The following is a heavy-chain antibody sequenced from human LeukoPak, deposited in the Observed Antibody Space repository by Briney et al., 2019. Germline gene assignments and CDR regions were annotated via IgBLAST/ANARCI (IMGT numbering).Heavy chain of an antibody. V-gene: IGHV5-51*01. CDR3: ARHVDGSSWYSAYDYFDY. J-gene: IGHJ4*02. CDR1: GYSFTSYW. Sequence: GESLKISCKGSGYSFTSYWIGWVCQMPGKGLEWMGIIYPGDSDTRYSPSFQGQVTISADKSISTAYLQWSSLKASDTAMYYCARHVDGSSWYSAYDYFDYWGQGTLVTVSS. D-gene: IGHD6-13*01. CDR2: IYPGDSDT.